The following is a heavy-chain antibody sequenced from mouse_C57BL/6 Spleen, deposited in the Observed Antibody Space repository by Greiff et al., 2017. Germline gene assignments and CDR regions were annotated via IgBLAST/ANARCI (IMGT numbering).Heavy chain of an antibody. V-gene: IGHV5-9*01. J-gene: IGHJ3*01. CDR2: ISGGGGNT. Sequence: EVKLMESGGGLVKPGGSLKLSCAASGFTFSSYTMSWVRQTPEKRLEWVATISGGGGNTYYPDSVKGRFTISRDNAKNTLYLQMSSLRSEDTALYYCARQGLGRSWFAYWGQGTLVTVSA. D-gene: IGHD4-1*01. CDR1: GFTFSSYT. CDR3: ARQGLGRSWFAY.